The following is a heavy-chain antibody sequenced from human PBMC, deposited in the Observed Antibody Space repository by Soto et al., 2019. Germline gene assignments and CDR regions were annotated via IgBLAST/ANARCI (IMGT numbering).Heavy chain of an antibody. CDR3: ARGGEPLGYYGLDV. CDR1: GGSVRSGNHF. V-gene: IGHV4-61*01. Sequence: SETLSLTCSVSGGSVRSGNHFWNWIRQPPGRGLEWLGYMYYTGVTNYNPSLKSRVSMSVDTSKNQFSLKLTSLTAADTAVYYCARGGEPLGYYGLDVWGQGTTVTVSS. CDR2: MYYTGVT. D-gene: IGHD3-10*01. J-gene: IGHJ6*02.